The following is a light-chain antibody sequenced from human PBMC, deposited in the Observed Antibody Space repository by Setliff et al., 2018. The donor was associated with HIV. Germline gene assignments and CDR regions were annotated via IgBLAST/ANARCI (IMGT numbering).Light chain of an antibody. J-gene: IGLJ1*01. CDR3: CSFARGSSYV. Sequence: QSVLTQPASVSGSPGQSITISCTGTSSDIGRYNLVSWYQQYPGKAPKLIIYEDSERPSGVSNRFSGSKSGNTASLTIYGLQAEDEADYYCCSFARGSSYVFGTGTKVTVL. V-gene: IGLV2-23*01. CDR2: EDS. CDR1: SSDIGRYNL.